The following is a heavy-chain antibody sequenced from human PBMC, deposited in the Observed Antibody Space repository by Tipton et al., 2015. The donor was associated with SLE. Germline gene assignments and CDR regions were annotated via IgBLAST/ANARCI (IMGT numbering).Heavy chain of an antibody. CDR2: IYTRGST. Sequence: TLSLTCTVSGGSISSHYWSWIRQPAGKGLEWIGHIYTRGSTNYSPSLKSRVTISVDTSKNQFSLKLSSVTAADTAVYYCARDGVLLWFRELCPRFDYWGQGTLVTVSS. V-gene: IGHV4-4*07. CDR3: ARDGVLLWFRELCPRFDY. J-gene: IGHJ4*02. CDR1: GGSISSHY. D-gene: IGHD3-10*01.